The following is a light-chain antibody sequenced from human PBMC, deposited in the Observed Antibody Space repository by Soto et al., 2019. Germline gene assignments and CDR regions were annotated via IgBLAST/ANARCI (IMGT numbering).Light chain of an antibody. J-gene: IGKJ4*01. CDR3: QQSYSTPRT. Sequence: DIQMTQSPSTLSASVGDRVTITCRASQSISSWLAWYQQKPGKAPKLLIYKASTLKSGVPSRFSGSGSGTDFTLTISSLQPEDFATYYCQQSYSTPRTFGGGTKGDIK. CDR2: KAS. CDR1: QSISSW. V-gene: IGKV1-5*03.